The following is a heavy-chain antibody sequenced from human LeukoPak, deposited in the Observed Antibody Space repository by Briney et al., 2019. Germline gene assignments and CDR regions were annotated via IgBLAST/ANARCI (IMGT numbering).Heavy chain of an antibody. D-gene: IGHD3-16*01. CDR2: INHSGST. J-gene: IGHJ2*01. CDR1: GGSFSGYY. V-gene: IGHV4-34*09. Sequence: TLSLTCAVYGGSFSGYYWSWIRQPPGKGLEWIGEINHSGSTNYNPSLKSRVTISVDTSKNQFSLKLSSVTAADTAVYYCARENLSYFDLWGRGTLVTVSS. CDR3: ARENLSYFDL.